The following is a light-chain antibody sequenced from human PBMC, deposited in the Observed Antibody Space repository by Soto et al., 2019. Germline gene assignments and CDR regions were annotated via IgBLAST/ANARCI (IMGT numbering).Light chain of an antibody. CDR3: QSYESSPSRYV. CDR1: SSNIGAGDD. CDR2: GDP. J-gene: IGLJ1*01. V-gene: IGLV1-40*01. Sequence: QSVLAQPPSGCGAPGERVTICYTGSSSNIGAGDDVHWYQQVAGTAPNLLIYGDPHRPSVVPDPFSGSKSATPASLAITGLQAEDEADYYCQSYESSPSRYVFGTGTKVTVL.